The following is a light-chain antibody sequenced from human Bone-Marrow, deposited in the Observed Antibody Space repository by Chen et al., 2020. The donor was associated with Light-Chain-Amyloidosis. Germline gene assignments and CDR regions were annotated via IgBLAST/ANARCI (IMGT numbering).Light chain of an antibody. CDR3: QQYGTSPLT. Sequence: EIVLTQYPGTLSLSPGEVANLSCRAGQTISSNYLTWYQQKFGQAPRLLIYGSSSRATGIPDRFTGSGSGTDFTLTINRLEPEDFAMYYCQQYGTSPLTFGGGTKVEIK. CDR2: GSS. CDR1: QTISSNY. J-gene: IGKJ4*01. V-gene: IGKV3-20*01.